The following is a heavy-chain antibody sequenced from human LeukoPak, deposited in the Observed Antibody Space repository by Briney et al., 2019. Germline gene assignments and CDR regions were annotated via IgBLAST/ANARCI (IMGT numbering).Heavy chain of an antibody. Sequence: GGSLRLSCAASGFTFSDYYMSWIRQAPGRGLEWVSYISSSGSTIYYADSVKGRFTISRDNAKNSLYLQMNSLRAEDTAVYYCAKDLTYYYDSTGYYFDYWGQGTLVTVSS. CDR3: AKDLTYYYDSTGYYFDY. D-gene: IGHD3-22*01. V-gene: IGHV3-11*01. CDR1: GFTFSDYY. CDR2: ISSSGSTI. J-gene: IGHJ4*02.